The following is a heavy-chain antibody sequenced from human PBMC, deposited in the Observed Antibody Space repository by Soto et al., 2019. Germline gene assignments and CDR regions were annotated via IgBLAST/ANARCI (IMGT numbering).Heavy chain of an antibody. V-gene: IGHV1-18*01. J-gene: IGHJ6*02. CDR3: ARSYYYDSSRYTLNYYYYGMDV. CDR1: GYTFTSYG. CDR2: ISAYNGNT. Sequence: QVQLVQSGAEVKKPGASVKVSCKASGYTFTSYGISWVREAPGQGLEWMGWISAYNGNTNYAQKLQGRVTMTTDTSTSTASMELRSLRSDDTAVYYCARSYYYDSSRYTLNYYYYGMDVWGQGTTVTVSS. D-gene: IGHD3-22*01.